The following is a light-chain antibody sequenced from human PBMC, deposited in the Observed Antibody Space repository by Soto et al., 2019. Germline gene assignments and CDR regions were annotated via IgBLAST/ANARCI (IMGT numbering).Light chain of an antibody. V-gene: IGKV3-20*01. Sequence: EIVLTQSPGTLSLSPGERATLSCRASQSVSSNYLAWYQQKPGQAPRLLIYGVSARATGIPDRFGGSGSGTDFTLTISRLEPEDFAMYYCQQYGRTFGLGTKVDIK. J-gene: IGKJ1*01. CDR1: QSVSSNY. CDR3: QQYGRT. CDR2: GVS.